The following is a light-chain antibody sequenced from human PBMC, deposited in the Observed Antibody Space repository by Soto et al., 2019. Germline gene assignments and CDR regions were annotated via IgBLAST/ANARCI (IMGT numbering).Light chain of an antibody. CDR3: ASWDDNVNGWV. CDR2: GNS. V-gene: IGLV1-44*01. Sequence: QPVLTQPPSASGTPGQRVTISCSGSSSNIGDNTVDWYQQLPGTAPKIFIYGNSQRPSGVPDRFSGSKSGTSAFLAISGLQSEDEAMYYCASWDDNVNGWVFGEGTKLTVL. CDR1: SSNIGDNT. J-gene: IGLJ3*02.